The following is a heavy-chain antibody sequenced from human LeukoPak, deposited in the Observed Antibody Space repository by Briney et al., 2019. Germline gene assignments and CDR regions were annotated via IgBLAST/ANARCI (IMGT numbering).Heavy chain of an antibody. CDR3: ARDRGDHTDYYYYMDV. D-gene: IGHD3-10*01. CDR1: RGSIISSSYS. J-gene: IGHJ6*03. Sequence: SETLSLTCTVSRGSIISSSYSWGWIRQPPGKGLEWIGTISSTISYTGSTYYNPSLESRVTISVDPSKNQFSLRLSSVTAADTAIYYCARDRGDHTDYYYYMDVWGKGTTVTVSS. CDR2: ISSTISYTGST. V-gene: IGHV4-39*07.